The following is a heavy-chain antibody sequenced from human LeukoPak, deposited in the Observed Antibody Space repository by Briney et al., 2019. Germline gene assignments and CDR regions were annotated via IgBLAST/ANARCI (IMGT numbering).Heavy chain of an antibody. D-gene: IGHD5-18*01. J-gene: IGHJ4*02. CDR3: AKDKGGYSYGSFDY. Sequence: PGGSLRLSCAASGFAFSSYAMHWVRQAPGKGLEWVAVISYDGSNKYYADSVKGRFTISRDNAKNSLYLQMNSLRAEDTALYYCAKDKGGYSYGSFDYWGQGTLVTVSS. V-gene: IGHV3-30-3*01. CDR1: GFAFSSYA. CDR2: ISYDGSNK.